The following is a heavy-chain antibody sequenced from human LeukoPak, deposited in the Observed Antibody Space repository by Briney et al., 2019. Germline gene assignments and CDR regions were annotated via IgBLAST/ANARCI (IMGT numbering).Heavy chain of an antibody. J-gene: IGHJ3*01. D-gene: IGHD2-2*03. V-gene: IGHV3-48*03. Sequence: QPGGFLRLSCAASGFTFSSYEMNWVRQAPGKGLEWVSYISTIGNLIYYADSVKGRFPISRDNAKNSLYLQMNSLRAEDTAVYYCARVDSFWGQGTMVTVSS. CDR2: ISTIGNLI. CDR1: GFTFSSYE. CDR3: ARVDSF.